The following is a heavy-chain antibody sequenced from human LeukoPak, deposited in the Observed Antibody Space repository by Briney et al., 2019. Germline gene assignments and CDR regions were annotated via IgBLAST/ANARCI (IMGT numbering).Heavy chain of an antibody. V-gene: IGHV4-34*01. J-gene: IGHJ4*02. CDR3: ARRVATIGFLY. Sequence: PSETLSLTCAGYGGSFSGYYWSWIRQPPGKGLEWIGEINHSGSTNYNPSLKSRVTISVDTSKNQFSLKLSSVTAADTAVYYCARRVATIGFLYWGQGTLVTVSS. D-gene: IGHD5-24*01. CDR1: GGSFSGYY. CDR2: INHSGST.